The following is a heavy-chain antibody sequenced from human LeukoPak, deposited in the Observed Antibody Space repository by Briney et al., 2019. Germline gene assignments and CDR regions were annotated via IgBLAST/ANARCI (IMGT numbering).Heavy chain of an antibody. Sequence: ASETLSLTCTVSGGSISSYYWSWIRQPPGKGLEWIGYIYYSGSTNYNPSLKSRVTISVDTSKNQFSLKLSSVTAADTAVYYCARAFSVADFWGQGTLVTVSS. J-gene: IGHJ4*02. D-gene: IGHD3-3*02. V-gene: IGHV4-59*01. CDR2: IYYSGST. CDR1: GGSISSYY. CDR3: ARAFSVADF.